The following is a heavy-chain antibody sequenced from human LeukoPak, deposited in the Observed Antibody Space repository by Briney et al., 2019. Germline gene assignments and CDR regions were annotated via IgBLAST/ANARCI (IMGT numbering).Heavy chain of an antibody. J-gene: IGHJ4*02. Sequence: GASVKVSCKASGYTFTSYYMHWVRQAPGQGLEWMGWINPNSGGTNYAQKFQGRVTMTRDTSISTAYMELSRLRSDDTAVYYCASTARSDNYYFDYWGQGTLVTVSS. CDR2: INPNSGGT. V-gene: IGHV1-2*02. CDR3: ASTARSDNYYFDY. D-gene: IGHD6-6*01. CDR1: GYTFTSYY.